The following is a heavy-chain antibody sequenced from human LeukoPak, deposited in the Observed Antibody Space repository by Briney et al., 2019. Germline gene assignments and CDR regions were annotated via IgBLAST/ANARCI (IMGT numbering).Heavy chain of an antibody. CDR3: ARDRNDYDFWSGYSMSYFDY. V-gene: IGHV3-20*04. CDR1: GFTFEDYD. D-gene: IGHD3-3*01. J-gene: IGHJ4*02. Sequence: GGPLRLSCAASGFTFEDYDMNWVRQAPGKGLEWVSGIKWNGGSTGYADSVRGRFTISRDNAKNSLYLQMNSLRAEDTALYYCARDRNDYDFWSGYSMSYFDYWGQGTLVTVSS. CDR2: IKWNGGST.